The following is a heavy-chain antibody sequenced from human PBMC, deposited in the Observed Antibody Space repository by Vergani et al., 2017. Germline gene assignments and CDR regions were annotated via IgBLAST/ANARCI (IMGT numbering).Heavy chain of an antibody. CDR3: AXDTSPHYYFHRDV. D-gene: IGHD3/OR15-3a*01. Sequence: EKVVESGGGVVQPGESLRLSCETSGFIFSDYGMHWVRQAPGEGLEWMTFIKYDGTKTYYVDSVKGRFTVSRDNAKNTMYLQMHSLRRKDTAVYYCAXDTSPHYYFHRDVWGPGTMVSVPS. J-gene: IGHJ6*02. V-gene: IGHV3-30*02. CDR1: GFIFSDYG. CDR2: IKYDGTKT.